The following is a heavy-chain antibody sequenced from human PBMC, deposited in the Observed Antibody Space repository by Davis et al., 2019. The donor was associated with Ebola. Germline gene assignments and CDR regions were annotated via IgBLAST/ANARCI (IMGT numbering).Heavy chain of an antibody. J-gene: IGHJ4*02. CDR1: GFTVSSNY. CDR3: AAYGGNSVGY. D-gene: IGHD4-23*01. V-gene: IGHV3-53*01. Sequence: GESLKISCAASGFTVSSNYMSWVRQAPGKGLEWVSVIYSGGSTYYADSVKGRFTISRDNSKNTLYLQMNSLRAEDTAVYYCAAYGGNSVGYWGQGTLVTVSS. CDR2: IYSGGST.